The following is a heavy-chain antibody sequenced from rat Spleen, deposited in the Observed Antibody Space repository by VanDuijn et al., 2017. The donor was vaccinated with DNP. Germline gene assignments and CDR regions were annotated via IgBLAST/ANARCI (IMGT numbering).Heavy chain of an antibody. V-gene: IGHV5S10*01. CDR1: GFTFSDYY. J-gene: IGHJ2*01. CDR3: ATGAYYFDS. Sequence: EVQLVESGGGLVQPGRSLKLSCAASGFTFSDYYMAWVRQAPTKGLEWVAYIIYDGSRTYYRDSVKGRFTISRDNAKSTLYLQMNSLRSEDMATYFCATGAYYFDSWGQGVMVTVSS. CDR2: IIYDGSRT.